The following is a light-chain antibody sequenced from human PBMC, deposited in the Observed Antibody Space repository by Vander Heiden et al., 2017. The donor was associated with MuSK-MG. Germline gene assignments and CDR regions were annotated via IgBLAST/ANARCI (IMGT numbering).Light chain of an antibody. CDR2: AAS. J-gene: IGKJ3*01. CDR3: QTYNSAPFS. Sequence: DIQMTQSPSSLSASVGDRVTITCRASQGILNYVAWYQQKAGKVPKLLIYAASNVQSGVPSRFSGSGSGTDFTLTISSLQPEDVATYYCQTYNSAPFSFGHGTKVDIK. V-gene: IGKV1-27*01. CDR1: QGILNY.